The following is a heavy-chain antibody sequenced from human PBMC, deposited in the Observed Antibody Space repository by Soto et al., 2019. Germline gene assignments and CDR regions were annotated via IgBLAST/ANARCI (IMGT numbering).Heavy chain of an antibody. CDR2: ISGTGSGT. D-gene: IGHD6-13*01. Sequence: PGGSLRLSCAASGFTFSSSAMSWVRQAPGKGLEWVSSISGTGSGTYYADSVKGRFTISRDNSKNMLYLQMNILRAEDTATYHCAEYTSSWYFGHWGQGTLVTVSS. CDR3: AEYTSSWYFGH. CDR1: GFTFSSSA. V-gene: IGHV3-23*01. J-gene: IGHJ4*02.